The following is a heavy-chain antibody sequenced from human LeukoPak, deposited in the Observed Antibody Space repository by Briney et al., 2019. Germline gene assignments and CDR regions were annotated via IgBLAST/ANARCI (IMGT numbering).Heavy chain of an antibody. CDR1: GGSISTYY. Sequence: SETLSLTCTVSGGSISTYYWSWIRQPPGKGLEWIGYIYNNGRTDYNPSLKSRVTISVDTSKNQFSLKLSSVTTADTAVYYCARGQSGRYRYYFDYWDQGTLVTVSS. CDR2: IYNNGRT. V-gene: IGHV4-59*01. D-gene: IGHD1-26*01. J-gene: IGHJ4*02. CDR3: ARGQSGRYRYYFDY.